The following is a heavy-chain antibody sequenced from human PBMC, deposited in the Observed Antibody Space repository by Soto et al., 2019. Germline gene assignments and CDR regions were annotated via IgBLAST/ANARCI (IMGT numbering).Heavy chain of an antibody. Sequence: GGSLRLSCAASGFTFSSYGMHWVRQAPGKGLEWVAVISYDGSNKYYADSVKGRFTISRDNSKNTLYLQMNSPRAEDTAVYYCAKDATSTYYYDSSPMDVWGQGTTVTVSS. D-gene: IGHD3-22*01. V-gene: IGHV3-30*18. J-gene: IGHJ6*02. CDR2: ISYDGSNK. CDR1: GFTFSSYG. CDR3: AKDATSTYYYDSSPMDV.